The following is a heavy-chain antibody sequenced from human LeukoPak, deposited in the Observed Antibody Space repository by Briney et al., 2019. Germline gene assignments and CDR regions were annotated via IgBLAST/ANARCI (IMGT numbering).Heavy chain of an antibody. CDR1: GFTFSNAW. J-gene: IGHJ4*02. Sequence: GGSLRLSCAASGFTFSNAWMSWVRQAPGKGLEWVGRIKSKTDGGTTDYAAPVKGRFTISRDDSKNTLYRQMNSLKTEDTAVYYCTTTYYYDSSGYYYGDYWGQGTLVTVSS. V-gene: IGHV3-15*01. CDR3: TTTYYYDSSGYYYGDY. CDR2: IKSKTDGGTT. D-gene: IGHD3-22*01.